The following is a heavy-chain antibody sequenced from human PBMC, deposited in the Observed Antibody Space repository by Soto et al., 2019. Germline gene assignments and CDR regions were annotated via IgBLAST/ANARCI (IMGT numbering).Heavy chain of an antibody. CDR1: GFTFSPYA. CDR3: ARARLDTPALDY. D-gene: IGHD2-2*01. J-gene: IGHJ4*02. CDR2: ISYDGNNK. Sequence: QVQLVESGGGVVQPGRSLRLSCAASGFTFSPYAMHWVRQAPGKGLEWVAVISYDGNNKNYADSVKGRLAISRDNSRNTLYLQMTRLRAEDTAVYYCARARLDTPALDYWGQGTLVTVSS. V-gene: IGHV3-30*09.